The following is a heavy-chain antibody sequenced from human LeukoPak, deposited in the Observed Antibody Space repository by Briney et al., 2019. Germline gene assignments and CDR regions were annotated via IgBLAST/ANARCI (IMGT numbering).Heavy chain of an antibody. D-gene: IGHD3-22*01. CDR2: ISGSCGST. CDR3: ARDSGIYDSRGYYGLSYYGMDV. CDR1: GFTFASYA. Sequence: GGSLRLSCAASGFTFASYAMTWVRQAPGKGLEWFSAISGSCGSTYYADSVKGGFTISRDNYKHTLYLQMNSLRAEDTAVYYCARDSGIYDSRGYYGLSYYGMDVWGKGTTVTVSS. V-gene: IGHV3-23*01. J-gene: IGHJ6*04.